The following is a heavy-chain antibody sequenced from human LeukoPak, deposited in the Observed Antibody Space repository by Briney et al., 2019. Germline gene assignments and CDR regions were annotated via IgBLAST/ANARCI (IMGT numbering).Heavy chain of an antibody. J-gene: IGHJ4*02. D-gene: IGHD3-22*01. V-gene: IGHV5-51*01. CDR2: IYPGDSDT. Sequence: GESLKISCKASGYSFTNYWIGWVRQMPGKGLEWTGIIYPGDSDTRYSPSFEGQVTISADKSISTAYLQWSSLKASDTAMYYCARSTYDSSGYLFDYWGQGTLVTVSS. CDR1: GYSFTNYW. CDR3: ARSTYDSSGYLFDY.